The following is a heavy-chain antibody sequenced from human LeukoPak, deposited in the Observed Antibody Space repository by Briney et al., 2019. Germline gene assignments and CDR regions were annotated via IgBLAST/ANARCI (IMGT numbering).Heavy chain of an antibody. CDR3: ARVTYGSGSYYKRIDY. D-gene: IGHD3-10*01. V-gene: IGHV1-2*02. CDR2: INPNSGGT. J-gene: IGHJ4*02. Sequence: GASVKVSCRASGYRFTGYYMHWVRQAPGQGLEWMGWINPNSGGTNYAQKFQGRVTMTRDTSISTAYMELSRLRSDDTAVYYCARVTYGSGSYYKRIDYWGQGTLVTVSS. CDR1: GYRFTGYY.